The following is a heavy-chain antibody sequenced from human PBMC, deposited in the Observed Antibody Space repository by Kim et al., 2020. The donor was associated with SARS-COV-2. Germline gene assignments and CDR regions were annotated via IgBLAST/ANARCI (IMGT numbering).Heavy chain of an antibody. CDR3: ASKAAAGIEFDY. J-gene: IGHJ4*02. CDR1: GFTFSSYS. Sequence: GGSLRLSCAASGFTFSSYSMNWVRQAPGKGLEWVSSISSSSSYIYYADSVKGRFTISRDNAKNSLYLQMNSLRAEDTAVYYCASKAAAGIEFDYWGQGTLVTVSS. D-gene: IGHD6-13*01. CDR2: ISSSSSYI. V-gene: IGHV3-21*01.